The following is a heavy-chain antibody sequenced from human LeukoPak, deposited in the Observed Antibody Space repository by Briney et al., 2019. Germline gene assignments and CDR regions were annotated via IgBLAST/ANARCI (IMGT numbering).Heavy chain of an antibody. D-gene: IGHD4-23*01. CDR3: AKGTSTVVTPNYYYYYSMDV. Sequence: SETLSLTCTASGASISSYYWNWIRQSPGKGLEWIGYIHVSGGTSYDPSLKSRVTISIDTSKNQFSLKLSSVTAADTAVYYCAKGTSTVVTPNYYYYYSMDVWGKGTTVTVSS. CDR1: GASISSYY. J-gene: IGHJ6*03. CDR2: IHVSGGT. V-gene: IGHV4-4*09.